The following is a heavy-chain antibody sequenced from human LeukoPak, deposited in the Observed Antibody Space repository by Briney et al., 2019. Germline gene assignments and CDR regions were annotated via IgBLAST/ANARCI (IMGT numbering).Heavy chain of an antibody. V-gene: IGHV4-39*01. CDR3: ARHYRGALAGTMGAFDI. D-gene: IGHD6-19*01. J-gene: IGHJ3*02. CDR2: IHYSGST. Sequence: PSETLSLTCTVSGGSLSSRSYYWGWVRQPPGKGLEWAGSIHYSGSTYYAASCKSRFTMSVDTSKNQFSLKLSSVTAADTAVYYCARHYRGALAGTMGAFDIWGQGTMVTVSS. CDR1: GGSLSSRSYY.